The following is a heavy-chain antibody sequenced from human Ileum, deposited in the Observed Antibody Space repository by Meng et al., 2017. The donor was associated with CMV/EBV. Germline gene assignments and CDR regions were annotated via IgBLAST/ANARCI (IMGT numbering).Heavy chain of an antibody. D-gene: IGHD3-22*01. CDR1: GGSISSSSYY. J-gene: IGHJ5*02. CDR2: IYYSGST. Sequence: SETLSLTCTVSGGSISSSSYYWGWIRQPPGKGLEWIGRIYYSGSTYYNPSLKSRVTISVDTSKNQFSLKLSSVTAADTAVYYCARMDGAHTYYYDSSGYEVWFDPWGQGTLVTVSS. CDR3: ARMDGAHTYYYDSSGYEVWFDP. V-gene: IGHV4-39*07.